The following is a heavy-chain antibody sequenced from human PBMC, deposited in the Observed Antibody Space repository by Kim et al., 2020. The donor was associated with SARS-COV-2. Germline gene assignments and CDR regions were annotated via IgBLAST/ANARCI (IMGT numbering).Heavy chain of an antibody. Sequence: SETLSLTCAVYVGSFSDYLWSWIRQTPGKGLEWIGEINHSGSTNYNPSLTSRVTISVDTSKNRFSLNLSSVTAADTGVYYCARDQAGFWGQGTLVTFSS. V-gene: IGHV4-34*01. D-gene: IGHD6-19*01. CDR3: ARDQAGF. J-gene: IGHJ4*02. CDR2: INHSGST. CDR1: VGSFSDYL.